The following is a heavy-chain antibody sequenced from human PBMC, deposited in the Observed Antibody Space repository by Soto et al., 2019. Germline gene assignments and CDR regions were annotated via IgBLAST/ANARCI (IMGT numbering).Heavy chain of an antibody. J-gene: IGHJ4*02. D-gene: IGHD1-26*01. V-gene: IGHV3-30*18. CDR1: GFTFSSYG. CDR2: ISYDGSNK. CDR3: AKLVGALPPEPFDY. Sequence: VQLVESGGGVVQPGRSLRLSCAASGFTFSSYGMHWVLQAPGKGLEWVAVISYDGSNKYYADSVKGRFTISRDNSKNTLYLQMNSLRAEDTAVYYCAKLVGALPPEPFDYWGQGTLVTVSS.